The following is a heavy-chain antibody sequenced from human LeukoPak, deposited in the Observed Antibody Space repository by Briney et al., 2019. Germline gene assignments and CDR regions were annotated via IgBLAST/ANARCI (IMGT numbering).Heavy chain of an antibody. CDR2: VNPNRGDT. V-gene: IGHV1-8*01. D-gene: IGHD6-19*01. Sequence: ASVKVSRKASGYTFTSYDIHWVRQATGQGLEWMGRVNPNRGDTDYAQKFQGRVTMTRDTSISAAYMELSSLTSKDTALYYCVRSFPRFIPVEGTGGGSWGQGTLVTVSS. CDR1: GYTFTSYD. CDR3: VRSFPRFIPVEGTGGGS. J-gene: IGHJ5*02.